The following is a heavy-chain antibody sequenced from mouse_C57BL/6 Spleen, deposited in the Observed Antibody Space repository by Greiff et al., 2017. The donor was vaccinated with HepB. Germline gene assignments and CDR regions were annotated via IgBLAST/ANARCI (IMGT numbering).Heavy chain of an antibody. CDR3: ASGSSYPFYFDY. Sequence: EVKLEESGGGLVKPGGSLKLSCAASGFTFSDSGMHWVRQAPEKGLEWVAYISSGSSTIYYADTVKGRFTISRDNAKNTLFLQMTSLRSEDTAMYYCASGSSYPFYFDYWGQGTTLTVSS. D-gene: IGHD1-1*01. J-gene: IGHJ2*01. CDR2: ISSGSSTI. CDR1: GFTFSDSG. V-gene: IGHV5-17*01.